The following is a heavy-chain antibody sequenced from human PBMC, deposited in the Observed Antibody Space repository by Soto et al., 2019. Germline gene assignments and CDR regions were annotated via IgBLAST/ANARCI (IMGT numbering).Heavy chain of an antibody. CDR3: ARDDNAFDI. V-gene: IGHV4-30-2*01. CDR2: IYHSGST. J-gene: IGHJ3*02. Sequence: PSETLSLTCAVSGGSISSGGYSWSWIRQPPGKGLEWIGYIYHSGSTYYNPSLKSRVTISVDRSKNQFPLKLSSVTAADMAVYYCARDDNAFDIWGQGTMVTVSS. CDR1: GGSISSGGYS.